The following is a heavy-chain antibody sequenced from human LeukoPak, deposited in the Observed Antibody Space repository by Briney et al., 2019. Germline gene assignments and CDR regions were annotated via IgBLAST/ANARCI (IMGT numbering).Heavy chain of an antibody. J-gene: IGHJ4*02. CDR1: GYTLTELS. CDR3: ARGGVGASFDY. V-gene: IGHV1-24*01. D-gene: IGHD1-26*01. Sequence: ASVKVSCKVSGYTLTELSMHWVRQAPGKGLEWMGGFDPEDGETIYAQKFQGRVTITADESTSTAYMELSSLRSEDTAVYYCARGGVGASFDYWGQGTLVTVSS. CDR2: FDPEDGET.